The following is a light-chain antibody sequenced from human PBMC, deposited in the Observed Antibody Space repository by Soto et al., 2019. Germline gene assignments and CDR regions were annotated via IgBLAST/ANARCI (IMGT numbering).Light chain of an antibody. J-gene: IGKJ5*01. CDR3: QQRNVWPTIT. CDR1: QSIHTS. V-gene: IGKV3-11*01. Sequence: VFTQSPATLSLSPGERATLSCRASQSIHTSLAWYQQKSGKPPRLVIYDSTLRANGVPDRFGGSRSGTEFTLTINSLEPEDFAVYYCQQRNVWPTITFGQGTRLEIK. CDR2: DST.